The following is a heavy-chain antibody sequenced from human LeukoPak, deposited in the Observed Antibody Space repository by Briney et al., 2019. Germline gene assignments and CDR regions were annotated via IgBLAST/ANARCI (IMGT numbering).Heavy chain of an antibody. J-gene: IGHJ6*03. CDR3: ARDQGGQGEYSSGWPEVYYYYMDV. CDR1: GFTFSSYS. V-gene: IGHV3-21*01. CDR2: ISSSSSYI. Sequence: PGGSLRLSCAASGFTFSSYSMNWVRQAPGKGLERVSSISSSSSYIYYADSVKGRFTISRDNAKNSLYLQMNSLRAEDTAVYYCARDQGGQGEYSSGWPEVYYYYMDVWGKGTTVTVSS. D-gene: IGHD6-19*01.